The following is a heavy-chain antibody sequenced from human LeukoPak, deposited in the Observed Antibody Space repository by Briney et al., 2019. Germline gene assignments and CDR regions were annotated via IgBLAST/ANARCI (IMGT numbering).Heavy chain of an antibody. CDR1: GFTFSNYA. CDR2: VGGRSSGT. Sequence: GGSLRLSCAASGFTFSNYAVSWVRQAPRKGLEWVSTVGGRSSGTYYADSVKGRFTISRDNSENTFYLRMNSLRVEDTAVYYCATHMTTVTTPFDYWGQGTLVTVSS. D-gene: IGHD4-17*01. CDR3: ATHMTTVTTPFDY. V-gene: IGHV3-23*01. J-gene: IGHJ4*02.